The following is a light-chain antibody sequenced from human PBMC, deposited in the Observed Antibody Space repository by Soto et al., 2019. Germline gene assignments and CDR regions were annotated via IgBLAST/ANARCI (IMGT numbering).Light chain of an antibody. J-gene: IGKJ5*01. CDR2: YIS. CDR3: QQHSQWPIT. Sequence: EIVMTQSPGTLSLSPGETATLSCRASQTIGRNYLAWYQQKPGQAPRLLIYYISTRAADIPARFSGSGSGTYFPLTISSLQSEDSGVYYCQQHSQWPITFGQGTRLEIK. V-gene: IGKV3-15*01. CDR1: QTIGRN.